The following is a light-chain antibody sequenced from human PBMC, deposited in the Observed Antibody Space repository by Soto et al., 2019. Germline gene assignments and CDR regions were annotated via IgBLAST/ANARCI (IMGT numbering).Light chain of an antibody. J-gene: IGKJ1*01. CDR2: AAS. Sequence: DFQMTQSPSSLSASIGDRVTITCRASQRISNYLNCYQVKQGKAPRLLIYAASYLQSGVPSRFRGSGSGTDFTLTITSLQPEDYGTYYCQQSYNIFSWTFGQGTK. CDR3: QQSYNIFSWT. V-gene: IGKV1-39*01. CDR1: QRISNY.